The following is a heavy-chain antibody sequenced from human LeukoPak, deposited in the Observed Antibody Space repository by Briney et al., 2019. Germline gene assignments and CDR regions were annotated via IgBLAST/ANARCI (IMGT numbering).Heavy chain of an antibody. CDR2: IKPDGTTK. J-gene: IGHJ4*02. CDR3: ARSIPYGTTWYGRSDY. V-gene: IGHV3-7*03. Sequence: PGGSLRLSCAASGFPISSYSMTWVRQAPGKGLEWVANIKPDGTTKFYVDSVKGRFTISRDNALNSLYLQMNSLRAEDTAIYYCARSIPYGTTWYGRSDYWGQGTLVTISS. D-gene: IGHD6-13*01. CDR1: GFPISSYS.